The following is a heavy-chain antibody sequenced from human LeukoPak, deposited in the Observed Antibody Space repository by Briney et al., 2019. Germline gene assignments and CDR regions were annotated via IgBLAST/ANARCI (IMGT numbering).Heavy chain of an antibody. Sequence: PAGSLRLSCAASGFTFSSYAMSWVRQAPGKGLEWGSGISGSGGSTYYADSVKGRFTISRDNSKNTLYLQMNSLRAEDTAVYYCARDGGGLYSSSPEGYFDYWGQGTLVTVSS. CDR1: GFTFSSYA. J-gene: IGHJ4*02. D-gene: IGHD6-13*01. CDR3: ARDGGGLYSSSPEGYFDY. CDR2: ISGSGGST. V-gene: IGHV3-23*01.